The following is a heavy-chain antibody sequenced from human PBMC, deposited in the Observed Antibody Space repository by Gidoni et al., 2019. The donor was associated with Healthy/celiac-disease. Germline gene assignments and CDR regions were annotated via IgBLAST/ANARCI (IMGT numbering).Heavy chain of an antibody. CDR3: ERSTIGTGQQLVDY. CDR1: GSTFTSYG. CDR2: ISAYNGNT. D-gene: IGHD6-13*01. Sequence: HVQLVQSGGEVKKPGASVKVSCKASGSTFTSYGISWVRLAPGQGREWMGWISAYNGNTNYVQKLQGRVTMTTDTSTSTAYTELMSLRSDDTAVYDLERSTIGTGQQLVDYWGQGTLVTVSS. V-gene: IGHV1-18*01. J-gene: IGHJ4*02.